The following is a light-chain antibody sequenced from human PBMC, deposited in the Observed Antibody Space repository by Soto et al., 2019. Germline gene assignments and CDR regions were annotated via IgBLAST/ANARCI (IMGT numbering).Light chain of an antibody. V-gene: IGKV1-39*01. J-gene: IGKJ1*01. CDR3: QRSYGSPPWT. CDR1: QTISIF. Sequence: DIQMTQSPSSLSASVGDRVTITCRASQTISIFLNWYQQKPGKAPKLLTYGASTLQGGVPSRFSGSGSGTDFTLTISRLQPEDFATYYCQRSYGSPPWTFGQGTKVEIK. CDR2: GAS.